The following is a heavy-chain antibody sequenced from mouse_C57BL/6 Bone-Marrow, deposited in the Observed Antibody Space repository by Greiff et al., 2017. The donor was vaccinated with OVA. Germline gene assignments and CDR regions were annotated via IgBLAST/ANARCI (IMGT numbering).Heavy chain of an antibody. CDR2: IYPRSGNT. Sequence: VQVVESGAELARPGASVKLSCKASGYTFTSYGISWVKQRTGQGLEWIGEIYPRSGNTYYNEKFKGKATLTADKSSSTAYMELRSLTSEDSAVYFCARGVLYYAYGYWGQGTTLTVSS. D-gene: IGHD1-1*01. V-gene: IGHV1-81*01. CDR3: ARGVLYYAYGY. CDR1: GYTFTSYG. J-gene: IGHJ2*01.